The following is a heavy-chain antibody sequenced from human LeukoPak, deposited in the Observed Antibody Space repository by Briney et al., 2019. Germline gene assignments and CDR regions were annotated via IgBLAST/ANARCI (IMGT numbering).Heavy chain of an antibody. D-gene: IGHD3-22*01. J-gene: IGHJ1*01. CDR3: ARVSLLHPDYYDSSGYFQH. CDR2: INPNSGGT. V-gene: IGHV1-2*02. CDR1: GYTFTGYY. Sequence: ASVKVSCKASGYTFTGYYMHWVRQAPGQGLEWMGWINPNSGGTNYAQKFRGRVTMTRDTSISTAYMELSRLRSDDTAVYYCARVSLLHPDYYDSSGYFQHWGQGTLVTVSS.